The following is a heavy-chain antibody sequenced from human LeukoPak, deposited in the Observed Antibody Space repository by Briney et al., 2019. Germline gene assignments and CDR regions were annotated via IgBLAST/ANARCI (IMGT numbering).Heavy chain of an antibody. D-gene: IGHD3-22*01. V-gene: IGHV3-30*02. CDR2: IRFDGSNK. CDR3: AKDDDSSGYYPDY. Sequence: GGSLRLSCTASRITLRSNWMTWVRQAPGRGLEWVAFIRFDGSNKYYADSVKGRFAISRDNAKNTLYLQMNSLRAGDTAVYYCAKDDDSSGYYPDYWGQGTLVTASS. CDR1: RITLRSNW. J-gene: IGHJ4*02.